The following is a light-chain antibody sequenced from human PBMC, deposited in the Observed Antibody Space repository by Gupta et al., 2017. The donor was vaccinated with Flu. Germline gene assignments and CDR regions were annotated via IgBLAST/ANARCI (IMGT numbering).Light chain of an antibody. V-gene: IGKV4-1*01. CDR2: WAS. J-gene: IGKJ2*03. CDR3: HQYYSTSYS. Sequence: DIVMTQSPDSLAVSLGERATINCKSSQSVLYSSNNKNYLAWYQQKPGQPPKLLIYWASTRESGGPDRCSGSGSGTEGTPPISSLQAEDVSVDYCHQYYSTSYSFGQGTXLEIK. CDR1: QSVLYSSNNKNY.